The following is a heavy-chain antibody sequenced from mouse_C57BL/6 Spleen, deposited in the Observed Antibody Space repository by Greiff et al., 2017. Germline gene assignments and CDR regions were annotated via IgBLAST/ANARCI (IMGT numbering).Heavy chain of an antibody. Sequence: QVQLKESGAELVRPGTSVKMSCKASGYTFTNYWIGWAKQRPGHGLEWIGDIYPGGGYTNYNEKFKGKATLTADKSSSTAYMQFSSLTSEDSAIYYCARSYYGTPGYFDVWGTGTTVTGSS. CDR1: GYTFTNYW. D-gene: IGHD1-1*01. J-gene: IGHJ1*03. CDR3: ARSYYGTPGYFDV. CDR2: IYPGGGYT. V-gene: IGHV1-63*01.